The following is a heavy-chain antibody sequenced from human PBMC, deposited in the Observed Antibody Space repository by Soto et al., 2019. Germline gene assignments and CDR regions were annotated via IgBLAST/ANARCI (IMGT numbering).Heavy chain of an antibody. V-gene: IGHV3-48*01. CDR3: ARGGGYDHY. Sequence: EVQLVESGGGLVQPGGSLRLSCAASGFTFSSYTMNWVRQAPGKGLEWVSYISSSSTIYYADSVKGRFTISRDNAKNSLYLQRNSLRAEDTAVYYCARGGGYDHYWGQGTLVTVSS. J-gene: IGHJ4*02. D-gene: IGHD2-2*01. CDR2: ISSSSTI. CDR1: GFTFSSYT.